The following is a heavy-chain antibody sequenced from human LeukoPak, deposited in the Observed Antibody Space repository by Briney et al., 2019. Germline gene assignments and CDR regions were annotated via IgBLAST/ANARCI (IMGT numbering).Heavy chain of an antibody. V-gene: IGHV3-23*01. D-gene: IGHD6-13*01. CDR2: ISGSGGST. CDR1: GFTFSTYA. J-gene: IGHJ5*02. CDR3: AKVGGSSWSAWYNSFHP. Sequence: PGGSLRLSCAACGFTFSTYAMTWVRQAPGKGLEWVSSISGSGGSTYYADSVKGRFTISRDNSKNTLYLQRNSLRAEDTAVYYCAKVGGSSWSAWYNSFHPWGQGTLVTVSS.